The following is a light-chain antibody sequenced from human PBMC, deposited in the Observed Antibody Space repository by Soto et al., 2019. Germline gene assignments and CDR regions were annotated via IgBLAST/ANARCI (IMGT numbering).Light chain of an antibody. J-gene: IGKJ1*01. V-gene: IGKV3-20*01. CDR2: GAS. CDR1: QSVNSTS. CDR3: QRYYDSLWT. Sequence: EIVLTQSPGTLSLSPGERATLSCRASQSVNSTSLAWYQQKPGQAPRLLIHGASSRATGIPDRFSGSGSGTDFTLTISRLEHEDFAVYFCQRYYDSLWTFGQGTKVEIK.